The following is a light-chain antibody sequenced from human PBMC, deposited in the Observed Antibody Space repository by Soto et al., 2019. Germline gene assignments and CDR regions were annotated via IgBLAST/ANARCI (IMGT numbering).Light chain of an antibody. CDR1: QTVSRH. V-gene: IGKV3-11*01. CDR3: QQRSHWPRNT. CDR2: DIS. Sequence: EIVLTQSPATVSLSPGERATLSCRTSQTVSRHLAWYQQKPGQAPRLLIYDISNRDTGIPARFSGSGSGTDFTLTISSLEPEDSAVYYCQQRSHWPRNTFGHGTKLEI. J-gene: IGKJ2*01.